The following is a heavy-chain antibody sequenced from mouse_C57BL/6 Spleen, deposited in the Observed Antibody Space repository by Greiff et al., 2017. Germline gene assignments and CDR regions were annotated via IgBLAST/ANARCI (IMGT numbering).Heavy chain of an antibody. CDR3: ARGDYVRAMDY. Sequence: QVQLQQSGAELARPGASVKMSCKASGYTFTSYTMHWVKQRPGQGLEWIGYINPSSGYTKYNQKFKDKATLTADKSSSTAYMQLSSLTSDDSAVYYYARGDYVRAMDYWGQGTSVTVSS. V-gene: IGHV1-4*01. CDR2: INPSSGYT. D-gene: IGHD1-1*01. J-gene: IGHJ4*01. CDR1: GYTFTSYT.